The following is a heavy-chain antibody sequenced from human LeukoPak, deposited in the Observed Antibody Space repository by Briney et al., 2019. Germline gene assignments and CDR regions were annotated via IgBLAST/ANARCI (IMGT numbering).Heavy chain of an antibody. CDR3: ARFRDCGGDCYFLDY. Sequence: PSETLSLTCTVSRGAISGYYWSWIRQPPGKGLEWIGNIHYTGRTNYDSSLKTRVTMSVDTSQNQISLKLSSVTAADTAVYYCARFRDCGGDCYFLDYWGQGTLVTVSS. J-gene: IGHJ4*02. CDR2: IHYTGRT. D-gene: IGHD2-21*02. V-gene: IGHV4-59*01. CDR1: RGAISGYY.